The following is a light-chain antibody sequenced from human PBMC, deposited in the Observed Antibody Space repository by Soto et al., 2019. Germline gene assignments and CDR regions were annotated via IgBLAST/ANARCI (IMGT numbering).Light chain of an antibody. CDR2: LGS. V-gene: IGKV2-28*01. CDR1: QSLLNSDGYNC. J-gene: IGKJ2*01. Sequence: DIVMTQSPLSLPVTPGEAASISCRSSQSLLNSDGYNCLEWYLQRPGQSPQLLIYLGSNRASGVPERISGSGSGTNFTLKISRVGAEDVGVYYCGEALQTLTFGQGTKLEIK. CDR3: GEALQTLT.